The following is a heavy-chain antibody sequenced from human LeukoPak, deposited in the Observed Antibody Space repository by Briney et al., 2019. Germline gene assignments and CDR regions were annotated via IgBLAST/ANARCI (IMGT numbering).Heavy chain of an antibody. CDR2: ISRSSSTI. D-gene: IGHD3-22*01. CDR1: GFTFSDYS. J-gene: IGHJ4*02. Sequence: GGSLRLSCAASGFTFSDYSMNWVRQAPGKGLEWVSYISRSSSTIYYADSVKGRFTISRDNAKNSLFLQMNSLRAEDTAVYYCARVFTSFVPHMIVVVPVDYWGQGTLVTVSS. V-gene: IGHV3-48*01. CDR3: ARVFTSFVPHMIVVVPVDY.